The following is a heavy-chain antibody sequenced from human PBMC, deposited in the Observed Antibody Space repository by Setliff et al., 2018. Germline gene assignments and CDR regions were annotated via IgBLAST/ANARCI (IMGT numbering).Heavy chain of an antibody. D-gene: IGHD6-13*01. V-gene: IGHV3-74*01. CDR3: VKDVVGYSSTWPKRDYFDY. CDR1: GFTFSRYW. Sequence: PGGSLRLSCGASGFTFSRYWMYWVRQVPGKGLVWVSRISPDGTISNYADSVKGRFTISRDNSKNTLYLQMNSLRAEDTAVYYCVKDVVGYSSTWPKRDYFDYWGQGTLVTVSS. J-gene: IGHJ4*02. CDR2: ISPDGTIS.